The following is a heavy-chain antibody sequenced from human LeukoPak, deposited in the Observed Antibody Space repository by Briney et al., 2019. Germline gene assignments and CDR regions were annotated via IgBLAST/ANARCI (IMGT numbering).Heavy chain of an antibody. CDR3: ARDASLQTGAFDV. CDR1: GGSISRSDW. V-gene: IGHV4-4*02. CDR2: IFHSGST. J-gene: IGHJ3*01. D-gene: IGHD5-24*01. Sequence: SGTLSLTCAVSGGSISRSDWWSWVRQSPGKGLEWNGEIFHSGSTKYNPSLKSRVTISVDKSKNQFSLNLTSVTAADTAMYYCARDASLQTGAFDVWGQGTMVTAS.